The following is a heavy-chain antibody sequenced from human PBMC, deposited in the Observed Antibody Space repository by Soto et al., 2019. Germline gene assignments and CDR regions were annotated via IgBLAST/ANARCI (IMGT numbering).Heavy chain of an antibody. CDR1: GFTFSNAW. V-gene: IGHV3-15*07. J-gene: IGHJ6*02. CDR3: TTDNGYVFWSGHTEIYYYGMDV. CDR2: IKSKTDGGTT. Sequence: GGSLRLSCAASGFTFSNAWMNWVRQAPGKGLEWVGRIKSKTDGGTTDYAAPVKGRFTISRDDSKNTLYLQMNSLKTEDTAVYYCTTDNGYVFWSGHTEIYYYGMDVWGQGTTVTVSS. D-gene: IGHD3-3*01.